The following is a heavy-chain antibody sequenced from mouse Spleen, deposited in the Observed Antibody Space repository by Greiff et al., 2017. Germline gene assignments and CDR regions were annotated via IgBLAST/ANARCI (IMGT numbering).Heavy chain of an antibody. CDR1: GYTFTDYN. D-gene: IGHD2-14*01. Sequence: VQLQQSGPELVKPGASVKIPCKASGYTFTDYNMDWVKQSHGKSLEWIGDINPNNGGTIYNQKFKGKATLTVDKSSSTAYMELRSLTSEDTAVYYCARGRYDNWFAYWGQGTLVTVSA. V-gene: IGHV1-18*01. J-gene: IGHJ3*01. CDR3: ARGRYDNWFAY. CDR2: INPNNGGT.